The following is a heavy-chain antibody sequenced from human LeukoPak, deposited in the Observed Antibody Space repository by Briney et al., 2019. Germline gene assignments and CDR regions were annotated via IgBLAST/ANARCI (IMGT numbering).Heavy chain of an antibody. CDR1: GFTFSSYS. CDR3: ATYRQVLLPFES. Sequence: GGSLRLSCAASGFTFSSYSMNWVRQAPGKGLVWVSSISSSSSYIYYADSVKGRFTISRDNAKNSLYLQMNSLRAEDTAIYYCATYRQVLLPFESWGQGTLVTVSS. V-gene: IGHV3-21*04. J-gene: IGHJ4*02. CDR2: ISSSSSYI. D-gene: IGHD2-8*02.